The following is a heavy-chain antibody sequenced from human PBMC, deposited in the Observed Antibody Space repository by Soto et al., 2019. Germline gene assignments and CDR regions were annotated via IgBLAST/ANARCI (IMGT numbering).Heavy chain of an antibody. CDR3: ARVYCSGGSCYSIDY. CDR1: GGSISSYY. Sequence: SETLSLTCTVSGGSISSYYWSWIRQPPGKGLEWIGYIYYSGSTNYNPSLKSRVTISVDTSKNQFSPKLSSVTAADTAVYYCARVYCSGGSCYSIDYWGQGTLVTVSS. J-gene: IGHJ4*02. D-gene: IGHD2-15*01. V-gene: IGHV4-59*01. CDR2: IYYSGST.